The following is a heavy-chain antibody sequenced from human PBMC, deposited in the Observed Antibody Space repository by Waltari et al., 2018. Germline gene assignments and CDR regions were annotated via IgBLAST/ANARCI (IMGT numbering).Heavy chain of an antibody. V-gene: IGHV1-24*01. CDR2: VDPEDGET. Sequence: QVQLVQSGAEVKKPGASVKVSCKVSGYTLTELSMHWVRQAPGKGLEWMGGVDPEDGETIYAQKCQGRVTMTEDTATDTAYMELSSLRSEDTAVYYCATYTDPGYYGSGSYVAFDIWGQGTMVTVSS. J-gene: IGHJ3*02. CDR3: ATYTDPGYYGSGSYVAFDI. CDR1: GYTLTELS. D-gene: IGHD3-10*01.